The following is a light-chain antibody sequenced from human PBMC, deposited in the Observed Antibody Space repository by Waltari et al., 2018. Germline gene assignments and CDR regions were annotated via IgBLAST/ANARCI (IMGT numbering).Light chain of an antibody. CDR2: AAS. CDR3: QQANTFPPGVT. CDR1: QDIGNW. J-gene: IGKJ4*01. V-gene: IGKV1D-12*01. Sequence: DIQMTQSPSSVSASLGDRINIPCRASQDIGNWFAWYQQKPGTAPKLLIYAASRLQRGVPARFSGSGFGRDFTLTIVSLQPEDFATYFCQQANTFPPGVTFGGGTKVEI.